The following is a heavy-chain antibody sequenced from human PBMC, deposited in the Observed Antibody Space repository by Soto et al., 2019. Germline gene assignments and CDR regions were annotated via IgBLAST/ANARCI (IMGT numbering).Heavy chain of an antibody. J-gene: IGHJ4*02. D-gene: IGHD5-12*01. V-gene: IGHV4-59*01. CDR1: GVTISTYY. Sequence: KTSETLSLTCAVSGVTISTYYWSWIRQPPGKGLEWIGYNYHSGTTNYNPSLKSRVTISVDTSKNQFSLRLTSVTAADTAIYYCVREAYSGYGHANDHWGQGTLVTVSS. CDR3: VREAYSGYGHANDH. CDR2: NYHSGTT.